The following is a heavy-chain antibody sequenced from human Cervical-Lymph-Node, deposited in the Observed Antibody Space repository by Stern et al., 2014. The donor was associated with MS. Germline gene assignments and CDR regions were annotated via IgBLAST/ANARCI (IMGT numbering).Heavy chain of an antibody. CDR1: GGSVGSGSYD. CDR3: ARDKEDTNMAFRYFDN. Sequence: VHLVESGPGLVKPSQTLSLTCTVSGGSVGSGSYDWSWIRQPAGKGLEWIGRIYTTGSTYYNPSLKSRVSLSIDTSKNQFSLKLPSVTAADTAVYYCARDKEDTNMAFRYFDNWGQGTLVTVSS. V-gene: IGHV4-61*02. J-gene: IGHJ4*02. CDR2: IYTTGST. D-gene: IGHD5-18*01.